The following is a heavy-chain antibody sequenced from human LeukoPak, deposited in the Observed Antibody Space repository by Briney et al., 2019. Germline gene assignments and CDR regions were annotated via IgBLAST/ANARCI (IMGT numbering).Heavy chain of an antibody. V-gene: IGHV1-8*01. CDR3: ARADCSSTSCPQDY. CDR1: GYTFTSYD. CDR2: MNPNSGNT. Sequence: GASVKVSCKASGYTFTSYDINWVRQATGQGLEWMGWMNPNSGNTGYAQKFQGRVTMTRNTSISTAYMELSSLRSEDTAVYYCARADCSSTSCPQDYWGQGTLVTVSS. D-gene: IGHD2-2*01. J-gene: IGHJ4*02.